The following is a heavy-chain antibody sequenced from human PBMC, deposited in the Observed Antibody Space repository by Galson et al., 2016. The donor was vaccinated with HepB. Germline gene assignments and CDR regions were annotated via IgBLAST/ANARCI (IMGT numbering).Heavy chain of an antibody. CDR1: GFSFNTYA. CDR2: IWYDGSNK. D-gene: IGHD3-22*01. V-gene: IGHV3-33*01. CDR3: ARDESVVMSGPDN. Sequence: SLRLSCAASGFSFNTYAIHWVRQAPGKGLEWVGVIWYDGSNKNYGDSVKGRFTISRDNSKNTAFLQMNSLRAEDTAVYYCARDESVVMSGPDNWGQGTLVTVSS. J-gene: IGHJ4*02.